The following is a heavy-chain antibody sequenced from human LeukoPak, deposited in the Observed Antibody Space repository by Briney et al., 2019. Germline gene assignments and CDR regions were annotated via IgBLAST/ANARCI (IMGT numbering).Heavy chain of an antibody. J-gene: IGHJ4*02. CDR3: ARGLGAH. Sequence: SETLSLTCAVFGGSFNNYYWSWLRQPPGKGLEWIGEISHSGDTNYNPSLKSRVTISVDTSKNQFSLKLSSVTAADTAVYYCARGLGAHWGQGTLVTVSS. CDR1: GGSFNNYY. V-gene: IGHV4-34*01. D-gene: IGHD3-16*01. CDR2: ISHSGDT.